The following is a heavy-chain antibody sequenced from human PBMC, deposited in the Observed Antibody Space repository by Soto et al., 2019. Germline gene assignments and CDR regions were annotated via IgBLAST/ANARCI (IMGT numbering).Heavy chain of an antibody. CDR3: ARVIFYSSSSFDY. CDR1: GGSFSGYY. D-gene: IGHD6-6*01. Sequence: SETLSLTCAVYGGSFSGYYWSWIRQPPGKGLEWIGEINHSGSTNYNPSLKSRVSISVDTSKNQFSLKLSSVTAADTAVYYCARVIFYSSSSFDYWGQGTLVNVSS. J-gene: IGHJ4*02. CDR2: INHSGST. V-gene: IGHV4-34*01.